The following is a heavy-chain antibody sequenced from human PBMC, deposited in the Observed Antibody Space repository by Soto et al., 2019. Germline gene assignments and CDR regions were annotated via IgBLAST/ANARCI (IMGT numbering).Heavy chain of an antibody. CDR3: ASRAFPCSGGNCYDAFDI. V-gene: IGHV4-59*01. D-gene: IGHD2-15*01. J-gene: IGHJ3*02. Sequence: PSETLSLTCSVSGGSIRSYHWSWIRQPPGKGPEWIGYIYHSGTTNYNPSLKSRVTISVDTSKNQFSLKLRSVTAADTAVYYCASRAFPCSGGNCYDAFDIWGLGTMVTVSS. CDR1: GGSIRSYH. CDR2: IYHSGTT.